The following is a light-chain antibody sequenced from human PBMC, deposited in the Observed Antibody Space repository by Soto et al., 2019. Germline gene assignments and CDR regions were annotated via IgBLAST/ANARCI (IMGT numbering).Light chain of an antibody. V-gene: IGKV1-5*03. Sequence: DIQMTQAPSTLSASVGDRVTITCRASESISGWLAWYQQKPGKAPKLVIFKASTLESGVPSRFSGSGSGTEFTLSISSLQPDDFATYYCQQYNSYPRPFGQGTKVEIK. J-gene: IGKJ1*01. CDR2: KAS. CDR1: ESISGW. CDR3: QQYNSYPRP.